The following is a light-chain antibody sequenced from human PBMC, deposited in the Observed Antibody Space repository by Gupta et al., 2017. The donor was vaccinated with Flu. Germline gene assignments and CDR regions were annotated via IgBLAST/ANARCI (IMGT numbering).Light chain of an antibody. Sequence: RVTISCSGTSTHSGSNTVSWYQQYPGAAPKVLIYKDDERPSGAAARFSGTKSGASASLVIDGLQAEDEATYYCAQWDDSRDGPVFGGGTRLTVL. CDR3: AQWDDSRDGPV. CDR1: STHSGSNT. CDR2: KDD. J-gene: IGLJ2*01. V-gene: IGLV1-44*01.